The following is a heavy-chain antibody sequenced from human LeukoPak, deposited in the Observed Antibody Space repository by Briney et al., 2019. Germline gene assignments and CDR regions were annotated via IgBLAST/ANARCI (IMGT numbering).Heavy chain of an antibody. CDR3: VKAVIDYWYFDL. D-gene: IGHD2-21*01. V-gene: IGHV3-23*01. CDR1: GFTFSSYA. Sequence: GGSLRLSCAASGFTFSSYAMSWVRQAPGKGLEWVSAISGSGGSTYYADSVKGRFTISRDNSKNTLYLQMNSLRAEDTAVYYCVKAVIDYWYFDLWGRGTLVTVSS. J-gene: IGHJ2*01. CDR2: ISGSGGST.